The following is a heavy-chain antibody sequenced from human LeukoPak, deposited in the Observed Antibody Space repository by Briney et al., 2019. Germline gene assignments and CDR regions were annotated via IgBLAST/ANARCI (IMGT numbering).Heavy chain of an antibody. CDR2: ISAYNGNT. CDR3: ARVKDSSSWHYFDF. V-gene: IGHV1-18*01. Sequence: ASVKVSCKASGYTFTSYGISWVRQAPGQGLEWMRWISAYNGNTNYAQKLQGRVTMTTDTSTSTAYMELRSLRSDDTAVYYCARVKDSSSWHYFDFWGQGTLVTVSS. J-gene: IGHJ4*02. CDR1: GYTFTSYG. D-gene: IGHD6-13*01.